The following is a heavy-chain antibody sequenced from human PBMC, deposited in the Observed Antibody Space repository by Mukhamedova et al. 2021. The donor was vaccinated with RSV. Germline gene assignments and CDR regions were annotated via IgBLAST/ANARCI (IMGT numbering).Heavy chain of an antibody. CDR1: STYA. CDR3: ARPYDYWSGNFGAWWFD. D-gene: IGHD3-3*01. J-gene: IGHJ5*01. V-gene: IGHV3-30-3*01. Sequence: STYAMHWVRQAPGKGLEWVAVISHDGATKYHAESVKGRLIISRDNSENTLYLQMHSLRVEDTAVYYFARPYDYWSGNFGAWWFD. CDR2: ISHDGATK.